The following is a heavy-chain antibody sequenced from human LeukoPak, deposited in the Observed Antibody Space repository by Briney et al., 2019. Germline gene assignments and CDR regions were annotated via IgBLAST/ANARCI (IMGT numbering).Heavy chain of an antibody. V-gene: IGHV3-74*01. CDR1: GFSFSGHW. J-gene: IGHJ4*02. CDR2: INSDGSWT. D-gene: IGHD2/OR15-2a*01. CDR3: VSFYETY. Sequence: GRSLRLSCSASGFSFSGHWMHWVRQAPGKGLVWVSHINSDGSWTSYADSVKGRFTISKDNAKNTVYLQMNSLRAEDTAVYYCVSFYETYWGRGTLVTVSS.